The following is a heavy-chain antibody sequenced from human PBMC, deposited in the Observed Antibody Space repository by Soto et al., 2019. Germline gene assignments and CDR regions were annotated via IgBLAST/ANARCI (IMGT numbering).Heavy chain of an antibody. Sequence: GGSLRLSCAASGFTFSSYGMHWVRQAPGKGLEWVAVIWYDGSNKYYADSVKGRFTISRDNSKNTLYLQMNSLRAEDTAVYYCARDGRGTTVTTEPYYYGMDVWGQGTTVTVSS. V-gene: IGHV3-33*01. D-gene: IGHD4-17*01. CDR2: IWYDGSNK. CDR3: ARDGRGTTVTTEPYYYGMDV. CDR1: GFTFSSYG. J-gene: IGHJ6*02.